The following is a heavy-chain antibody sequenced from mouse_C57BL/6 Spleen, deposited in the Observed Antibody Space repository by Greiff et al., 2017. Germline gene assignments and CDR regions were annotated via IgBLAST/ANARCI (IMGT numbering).Heavy chain of an antibody. D-gene: IGHD2-3*01. CDR1: GYTFTSYW. J-gene: IGHJ4*01. Sequence: QVQLQQPGAELVRPGTSVKLSCKASGYTFTSYWMHWVKQRPGQGLEWIGVIDPSDSYTNYNQKFKGKATLTVDTSSSTAYMQLSSLTSEDSAVDYCARGGDGYFMDYWGQGTSVTVSS. CDR3: ARGGDGYFMDY. CDR2: IDPSDSYT. V-gene: IGHV1-59*01.